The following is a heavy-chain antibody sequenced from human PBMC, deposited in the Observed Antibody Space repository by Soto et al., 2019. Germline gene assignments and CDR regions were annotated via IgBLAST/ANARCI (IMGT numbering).Heavy chain of an antibody. Sequence: QAGGSLRLSCAAAGFMFSNYGMSWVRQAPGKGLQWVATIHPSGGSTHYAESVRGRFTISRDNSRDTLYLQMNSLTAEDTAVYYCAKDPSTGAPDCWGQGAQVTV. J-gene: IGHJ4*02. CDR1: GFMFSNYG. CDR2: IHPSGGST. V-gene: IGHV3-23*01. D-gene: IGHD2-8*02. CDR3: AKDPSTGAPDC.